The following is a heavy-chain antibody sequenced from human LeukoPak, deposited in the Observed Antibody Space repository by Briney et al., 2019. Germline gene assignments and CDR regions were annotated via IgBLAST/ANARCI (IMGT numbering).Heavy chain of an antibody. CDR2: INSDGYST. Sequence: GGSLRLSCAASGFTFSSYWMHWVRQDPGKGLVWVSRINSDGYSTSYADPVKGRFTISRDNAKKTLYLQMNSLRAEDTAVYYCARCSTSSGHSVRWFDPWGQGTLVAVSS. CDR1: GFTFSSYW. J-gene: IGHJ5*02. D-gene: IGHD3-22*01. CDR3: ARCSTSSGHSVRWFDP. V-gene: IGHV3-74*01.